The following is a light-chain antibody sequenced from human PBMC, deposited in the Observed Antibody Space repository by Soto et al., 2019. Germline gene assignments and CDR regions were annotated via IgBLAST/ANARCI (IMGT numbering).Light chain of an antibody. J-gene: IGKJ1*01. CDR2: AAS. Sequence: IQLTQSPSSLSASVGDRVTITCRASQGISSYLAWYQQKPGKAPKLLIYAASTLQSGVPSRFSGSGFGTEFTLTISGLQPDDFATYYCLQHYNYPWTFGQGTRVEIK. CDR3: LQHYNYPWT. CDR1: QGISSY. V-gene: IGKV1-9*01.